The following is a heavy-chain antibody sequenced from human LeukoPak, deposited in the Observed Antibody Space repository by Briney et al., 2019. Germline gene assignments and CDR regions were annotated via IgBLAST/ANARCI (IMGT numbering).Heavy chain of an antibody. CDR3: ARNALPRYSGYDYYFDY. CDR1: GGTFSSYA. J-gene: IGHJ4*02. V-gene: IGHV1-69*05. CDR2: IIPIFGTA. D-gene: IGHD5-12*01. Sequence: SVKVSSKASGGTFSSYAISWVRQAPGQGLEWMGGIIPIFGTANYAQKFQGRVTITTDESTSTAYMELSSLRSEDTAVYYCARNALPRYSGYDYYFDYWGQGTLVTVSS.